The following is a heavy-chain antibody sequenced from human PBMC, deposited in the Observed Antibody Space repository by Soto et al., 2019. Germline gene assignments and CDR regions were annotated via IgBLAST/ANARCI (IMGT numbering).Heavy chain of an antibody. CDR1: GGSVSSRSYY. J-gene: IGHJ4*02. Sequence: QVQLQESGPGLVKPSETLSLTCTVSGGSVSSRSYYWSWNRQPPGKGLEWIGYIYYSGSNYNPSLKSRVTMSIDTSKSQVSLQVTSVTAADTAVYYCVRSCSSGWYDYWGQGTLVTVSS. CDR2: IYYSGS. CDR3: VRSCSSGWYDY. V-gene: IGHV4-61*01. D-gene: IGHD6-19*01.